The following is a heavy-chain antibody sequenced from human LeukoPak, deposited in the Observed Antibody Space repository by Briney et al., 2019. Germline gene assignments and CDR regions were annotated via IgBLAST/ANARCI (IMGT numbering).Heavy chain of an antibody. V-gene: IGHV3-7*01. CDR2: IDEHGEGK. J-gene: IGHJ4*01. CDR3: ARATPGVIFNYFDY. Sequence: GGSLRLSCTAPGFTFANFYMSWVRQAPGKGLKWVANIDEHGEGKHYEDSVKGRFTISRDNTKNSLYLDMTYLRAEDTATYFCARATPGVIFNYFDYWGQGTLVPVSS. CDR1: GFTFANFY. D-gene: IGHD3-3*02.